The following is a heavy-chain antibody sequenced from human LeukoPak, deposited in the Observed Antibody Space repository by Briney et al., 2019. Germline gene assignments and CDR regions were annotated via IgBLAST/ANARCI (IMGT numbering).Heavy chain of an antibody. D-gene: IGHD6-13*01. J-gene: IGHJ4*02. CDR3: ARHPSAAAKLLFDY. CDR2: IYHSGST. Sequence: SQTLSLTCTVSGGSVSSGGYYWSWIRQHPGKGLEWIGNIYHSGSTYYNPSLKSRVTISVDTSKNQFSLKLSSVTTADTAVYYCARHPSAAAKLLFDYWGQGTLVTVSS. CDR1: GGSVSSGGYY. V-gene: IGHV4-31*03.